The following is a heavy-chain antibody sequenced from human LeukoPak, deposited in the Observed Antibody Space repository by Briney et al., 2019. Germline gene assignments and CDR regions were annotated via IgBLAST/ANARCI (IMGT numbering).Heavy chain of an antibody. CDR1: GFTFSSNY. CDR2: IYSGGST. Sequence: GGSLRLSCAASGFTFSSNYMSWVRQAPGKGLEWVSVIYSGGSTYYADSVKGRFTISRDNSKNTLYLQMNGLRAEDTAVYYCATSRTVPDAFDIWGQGTMVTVSS. D-gene: IGHD1/OR15-1a*01. J-gene: IGHJ3*02. CDR3: ATSRTVPDAFDI. V-gene: IGHV3-66*01.